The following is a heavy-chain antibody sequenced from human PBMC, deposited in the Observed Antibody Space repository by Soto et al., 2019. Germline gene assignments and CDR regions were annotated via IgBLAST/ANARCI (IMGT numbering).Heavy chain of an antibody. D-gene: IGHD6-19*01. J-gene: IGHJ5*02. CDR1: GYTFTSYD. Sequence: GASVKVSCKASGYTFTSYDINWVRQATGQGLEWMGWMNPNSGNTGYAQKFQGRVTMTRNTSIGTAYMELSSLRSEDTAVYYCARAKWLVHEKWFDPWGQGPLVTVSS. V-gene: IGHV1-8*01. CDR3: ARAKWLVHEKWFDP. CDR2: MNPNSGNT.